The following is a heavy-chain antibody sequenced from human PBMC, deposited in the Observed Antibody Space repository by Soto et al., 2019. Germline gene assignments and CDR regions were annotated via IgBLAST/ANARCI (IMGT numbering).Heavy chain of an antibody. CDR2: IYWNDDK. Sequence: ESGPTLVNPTQTLTLTCTFSGFSLSTSGVGVGWIRQPPGKALEWLALIYWNDDKRYSPSLKSRLTITKDTSKNQVVLTMTNMDPVDTATYYCAHRPTLPDHATNYYDSSGYYYVHRRNWFDPWGQGTLVTVSS. J-gene: IGHJ5*02. D-gene: IGHD3-22*01. V-gene: IGHV2-5*01. CDR3: AHRPTLPDHATNYYDSSGYYYVHRRNWFDP. CDR1: GFSLSTSGVG.